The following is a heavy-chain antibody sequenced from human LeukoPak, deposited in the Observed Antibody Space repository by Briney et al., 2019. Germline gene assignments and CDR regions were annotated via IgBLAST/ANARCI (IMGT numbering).Heavy chain of an antibody. CDR3: AKVYTSGWYGVGAFDV. V-gene: IGHV3-23*01. CDR1: GFTFSNYA. D-gene: IGHD6-19*01. CDR2: IIGRGGIT. J-gene: IGHJ3*01. Sequence: GGSLRLSCAASGFTFSNYAMSWVRQAPGKGLEWVSAIIGRGGITYDADSMKGRFTISRDNSKNTLYLQMNSLRVEDTAKYYCAKVYTSGWYGVGAFDVWGQGTTVTVSS.